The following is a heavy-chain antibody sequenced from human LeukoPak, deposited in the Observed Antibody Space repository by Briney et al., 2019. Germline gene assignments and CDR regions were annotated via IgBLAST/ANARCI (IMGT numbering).Heavy chain of an antibody. Sequence: SETLSLTCTVSGGSISSYYWSWIRQPPGKGLEWIGYIYHSGSTKYNPSLKSRVTISVDTSKSQFSLKLSSVTAADTAVYYCARTTEGGYTYGYFYYYYMDVWGKGTTVTISS. CDR3: ARTTEGGYTYGYFYYYYMDV. CDR1: GGSISSYY. J-gene: IGHJ6*03. V-gene: IGHV4-59*01. CDR2: IYHSGST. D-gene: IGHD5-18*01.